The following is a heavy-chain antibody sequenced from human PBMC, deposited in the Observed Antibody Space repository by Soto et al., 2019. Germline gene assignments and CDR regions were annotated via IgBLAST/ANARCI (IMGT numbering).Heavy chain of an antibody. J-gene: IGHJ4*02. CDR1: GYSISSSNW. Sequence: SETLSLTCAVSGYSISSSNWWGWIRQPPGKGLEWIGYIYYSGSTYYNPSLKSRVTMSVDTYKNQFSLKLSSVTAVDTAVYYCARAAAGLGPYYDFDYWGQGALVTVSS. CDR2: IYYSGST. CDR3: ARAAAGLGPYYDFDY. V-gene: IGHV4-28*03. D-gene: IGHD6-13*01.